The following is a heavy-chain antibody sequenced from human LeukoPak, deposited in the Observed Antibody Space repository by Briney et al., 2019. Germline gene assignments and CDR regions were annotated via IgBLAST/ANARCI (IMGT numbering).Heavy chain of an antibody. CDR3: ARETSVGTRGGLWGSYRLKWFDP. CDR1: GFTFSSYW. V-gene: IGHV3-7*01. Sequence: GGSLRLSCAASGFTFSSYWMSWVRQAPGKGLEGVANIKQDGSEKYYVDSVKGRFTISRDNAKNSLYLQMNSLRVEDTAVYYCARETSVGTRGGLWGSYRLKWFDPWGQGTLGTVSS. CDR2: IKQDGSEK. D-gene: IGHD3-16*02. J-gene: IGHJ5*02.